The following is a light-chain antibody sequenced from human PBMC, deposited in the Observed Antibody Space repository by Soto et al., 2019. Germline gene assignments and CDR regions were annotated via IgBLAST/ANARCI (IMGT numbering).Light chain of an antibody. CDR2: GVK. V-gene: IGLV2-14*01. Sequence: QSALTQPASVSGSPGQSITISCTGSGRDIGAYDYVSWYQQHPGKAPKLLIYGVKNRPSGVSYRFSAFKSAFTASLTISGLQAEDEAHYYCSSYTTSYFYVFGPGTKLTVL. CDR1: GRDIGAYDY. J-gene: IGLJ1*01. CDR3: SSYTTSYFYV.